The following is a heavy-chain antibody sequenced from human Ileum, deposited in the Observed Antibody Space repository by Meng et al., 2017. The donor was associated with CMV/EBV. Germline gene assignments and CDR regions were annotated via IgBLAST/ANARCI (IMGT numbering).Heavy chain of an antibody. J-gene: IGHJ5*02. Sequence: SGFSINSSAVGGGWIRKPTGKALEWLALIYWNDDKRYSPSLKSRLTISKDTSKNQVVLTMTNMDPVDTATYYCARRRAINWNWFDPWGQGTLVTVSS. CDR2: IYWNDDK. CDR3: ARRRAINWNWFDP. CDR1: GFSINSSAVG. V-gene: IGHV2-5*01. D-gene: IGHD1-1*01.